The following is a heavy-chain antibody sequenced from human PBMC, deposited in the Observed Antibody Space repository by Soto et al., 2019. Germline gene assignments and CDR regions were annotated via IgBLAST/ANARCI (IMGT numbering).Heavy chain of an antibody. Sequence: EVQLVESGGGLVKPGGSLRLSCAASGFTFSSYSMNWVRQAPGKGLEWVSSISSSSSYIYYADSVKGRFTISRDNAKNSMDLQMNSLRAEDTAVYYCAGGGHGDYVGRDFDLWGRGTLVTVSS. CDR2: ISSSSSYI. CDR3: AGGGHGDYVGRDFDL. CDR1: GFTFSSYS. V-gene: IGHV3-21*01. J-gene: IGHJ2*01. D-gene: IGHD4-17*01.